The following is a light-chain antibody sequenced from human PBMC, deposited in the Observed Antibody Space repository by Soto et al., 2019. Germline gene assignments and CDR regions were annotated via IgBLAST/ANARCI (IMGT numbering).Light chain of an antibody. CDR2: DAS. CDR3: QQRSNSPPTT. CDR1: QSVSSY. V-gene: IGKV3-11*01. Sequence: IVLTQSPATLSLSPGERATLSCRASQSVSSYLAWYQQKPGQAPRLLIYDASNRATGIQARFSGSGSGTDFTLTISSLEPEDFAVYYCQQRSNSPPTTFGGGTKVEIK. J-gene: IGKJ4*01.